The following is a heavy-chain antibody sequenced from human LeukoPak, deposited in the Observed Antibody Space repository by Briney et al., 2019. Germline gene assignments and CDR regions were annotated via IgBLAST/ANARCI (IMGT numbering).Heavy chain of an antibody. CDR3: ARYANSNYYGSGSYYWFDP. CDR1: GYSFTSYW. D-gene: IGHD3-10*01. Sequence: GESLKISCKGSGYSFTSYWIGWVRQMPGKGLEWMGIIYPGDSDTRYSPSFQGQVTISADKSISTAYLQWSSLKASDTAMYYRARYANSNYYGSGSYYWFDPWGQGTLVTVSS. CDR2: IYPGDSDT. J-gene: IGHJ5*02. V-gene: IGHV5-51*01.